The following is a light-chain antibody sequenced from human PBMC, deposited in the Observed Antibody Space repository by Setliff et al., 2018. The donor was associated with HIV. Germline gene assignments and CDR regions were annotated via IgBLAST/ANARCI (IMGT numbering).Light chain of an antibody. V-gene: IGLV2-14*01. CDR3: SSYTNISTYS. J-gene: IGLJ1*01. CDR1: SSDIGGYTY. CDR2: EVS. Sequence: SALTQPASVSGSLGQSITISCTGTSSDIGGYTYVSWYQQHPGKAPKLIIFEVSHRPSGVSNRLSGSKSGNTASLIISGLQAEDEADYYCSSYTNISTYSFGSGTKV.